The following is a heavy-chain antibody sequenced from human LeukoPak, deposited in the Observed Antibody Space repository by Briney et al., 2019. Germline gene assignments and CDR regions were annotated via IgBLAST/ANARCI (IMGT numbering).Heavy chain of an antibody. CDR3: ARDAGIAVADPGIDY. J-gene: IGHJ4*02. Sequence: GASVKVSCKASGYTFTGYYMHWVRQAPGQGLEWMGWINPNSGGTNYAQKFQGRVTMTRDTSISTAYMELGRLRSDDTAVYYCARDAGIAVADPGIDYWGQGTLVTASS. CDR2: INPNSGGT. D-gene: IGHD6-19*01. CDR1: GYTFTGYY. V-gene: IGHV1-2*02.